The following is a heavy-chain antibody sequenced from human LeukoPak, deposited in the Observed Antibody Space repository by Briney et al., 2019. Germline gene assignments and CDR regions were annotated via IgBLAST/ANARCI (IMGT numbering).Heavy chain of an antibody. Sequence: SETLSLTCTVSGGSISSSSYYWGWIRQPPGKGLEWIGRIYYSGRTYYNPSLKSRVTISVDTSKTQFSLNLSSVTAADTAVYYCARLYYDSSGYYQICYFDYWGQGTLVTVSS. CDR1: GGSISSSSYY. D-gene: IGHD3-22*01. J-gene: IGHJ4*02. V-gene: IGHV4-39*01. CDR2: IYYSGRT. CDR3: ARLYYDSSGYYQICYFDY.